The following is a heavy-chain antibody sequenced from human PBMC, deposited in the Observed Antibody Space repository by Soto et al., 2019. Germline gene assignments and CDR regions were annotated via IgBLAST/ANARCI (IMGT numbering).Heavy chain of an antibody. J-gene: IGHJ4*02. CDR3: AREGIAVAGYFDY. CDR1: GFTFSSYG. CDR2: IWYDGSNK. V-gene: IGHV3-33*01. Sequence: QVQLVESGGGVVQPGRSLRLSCAASGFTFSSYGMHWVRQAPGKGLEWVAVIWYDGSNKYYADSVKGRFTISRDNSKNTLYLKMNSLRAEDTDVYYCAREGIAVAGYFDYWGQGTLVTVS. D-gene: IGHD6-19*01.